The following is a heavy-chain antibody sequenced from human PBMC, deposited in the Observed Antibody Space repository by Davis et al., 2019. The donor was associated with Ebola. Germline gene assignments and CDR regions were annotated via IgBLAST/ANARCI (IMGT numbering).Heavy chain of an antibody. CDR3: ARDKSVAGGGQKY. CDR2: IKEDGSDE. CDR1: GFSFSSYW. J-gene: IGHJ4*02. D-gene: IGHD6-13*01. V-gene: IGHV3-7*01. Sequence: GESLKISCSASGFSFSSYWMSWVRQAPGKGPEWVANIKEDGSDEYYGDSARGRVTISRDNAKNLLYLQMNSLRVEDTAVYYCARDKSVAGGGQKYWGQGTLVIVSS.